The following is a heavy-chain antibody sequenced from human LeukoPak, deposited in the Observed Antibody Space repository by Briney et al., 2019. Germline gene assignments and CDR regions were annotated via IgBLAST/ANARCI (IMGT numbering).Heavy chain of an antibody. V-gene: IGHV3-7*01. Sequence: GGSLRLSCAASGFTFSSYWMSWVRQAPGKGLEWVANIKQDGSEKYYVDSVKGRFTISRDNAENSLYLQMNSLRAEDTAVYYCAREYGHYYYYYMDVWGKGTTVTVSS. CDR3: AREYGHYYYYYMDV. J-gene: IGHJ6*03. D-gene: IGHD4-17*01. CDR2: IKQDGSEK. CDR1: GFTFSSYW.